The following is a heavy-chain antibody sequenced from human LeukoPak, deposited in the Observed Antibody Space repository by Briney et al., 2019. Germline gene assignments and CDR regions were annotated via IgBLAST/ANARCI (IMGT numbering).Heavy chain of an antibody. CDR1: GFTVSSNY. Sequence: GGSLRLSCAASGFTVSSNYMSWVRQAPGKGLEWVSVIYSGGSTYYADSVKGRFTISRDNSKNTLYLQMNSLRAEDTAVYYCARARSGTTWGLGYWGQGTLVTVSS. CDR3: ARARSGTTWGLGY. V-gene: IGHV3-53*01. J-gene: IGHJ4*02. D-gene: IGHD1-1*01. CDR2: IYSGGST.